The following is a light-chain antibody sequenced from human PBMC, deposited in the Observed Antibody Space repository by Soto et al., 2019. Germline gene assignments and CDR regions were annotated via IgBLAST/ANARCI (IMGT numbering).Light chain of an antibody. J-gene: IGKJ1*01. CDR2: GTS. Sequence: EIVMTQSPGTLSLSPWERATLSCRASQSVSSNYLAWYQQKSGQAPRLLLYGTSSRATGIPERFSGSGSGTDFTLTISRLEPEDFAVYYCQHYGSSRTFGQGTKVDI. CDR3: QHYGSSRT. CDR1: QSVSSNY. V-gene: IGKV3-20*01.